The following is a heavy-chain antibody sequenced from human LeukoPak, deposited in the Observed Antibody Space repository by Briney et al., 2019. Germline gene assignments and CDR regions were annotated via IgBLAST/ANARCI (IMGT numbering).Heavy chain of an antibody. CDR3: ARDVVVVSRAFDI. J-gene: IGHJ3*02. V-gene: IGHV4-59*06. CDR1: GGSISSYY. CDR2: IYYSGST. D-gene: IGHD2-2*01. Sequence: SETLSLTCTVSGGSISSYYWSWIRQHPGKGLEWIGYIYYSGSTYYNPSLKSRVTISVDTSKNQFSLKLSSVTAADTAVYYCARDVVVVSRAFDIWGQGTMVTVSS.